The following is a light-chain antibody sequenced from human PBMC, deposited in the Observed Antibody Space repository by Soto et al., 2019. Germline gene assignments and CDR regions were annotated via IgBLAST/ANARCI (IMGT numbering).Light chain of an antibody. V-gene: IGLV4-69*01. J-gene: IGLJ3*02. CDR2: LNSDGSH. CDR3: QTWGTGFWV. CDR1: SGHSCYA. Sequence: QSVLTQSPSASASLGASVKLTCTLSSGHSCYAIAWHQQQPEKGPRYLMKLNSDGSHSKGDGIPDRFSGSSSGAERYLTISSLQSEDEADYYCQTWGTGFWVFGGGTKLTVL.